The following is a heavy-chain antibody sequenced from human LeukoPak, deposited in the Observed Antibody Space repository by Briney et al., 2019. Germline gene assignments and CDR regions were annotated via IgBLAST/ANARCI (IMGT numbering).Heavy chain of an antibody. CDR2: ISWNSGSI. CDR3: AKDGGPYGGIRGYFDY. J-gene: IGHJ4*02. D-gene: IGHD4-23*01. V-gene: IGHV3-9*03. CDR1: GFTFDDYA. Sequence: GGSLRLSCAASGFTFDDYAMHWVRQAPGKGLEWVSGISWNSGSIDYADSVKGRFTISRDNAKKFLFLQMNSLRVEDMALYYCAKDGGPYGGIRGYFDYWGQGTLFTASS.